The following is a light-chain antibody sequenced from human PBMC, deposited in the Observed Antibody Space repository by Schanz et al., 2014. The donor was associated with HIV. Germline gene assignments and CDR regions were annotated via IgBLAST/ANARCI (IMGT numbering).Light chain of an antibody. V-gene: IGLV2-18*02. CDR1: SSDVGSYDY. CDR3: ISYTSDTVL. J-gene: IGLJ2*01. Sequence: QSALIQPPSVSGSPGQSVTISCTGTSSDVGSYDYVSWYQQHPGTVPKPMIYNVNTQPSRVPDRFSGSKSGNTASLTVSGLQPEDEADYYCISYTSDTVLFGGGTKLTVL. CDR2: NVN.